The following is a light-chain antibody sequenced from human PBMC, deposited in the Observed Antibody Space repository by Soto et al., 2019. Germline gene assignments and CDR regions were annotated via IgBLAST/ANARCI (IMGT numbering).Light chain of an antibody. CDR1: QSISSW. J-gene: IGKJ1*01. V-gene: IGKV1-5*03. Sequence: DIQMTQSPSTLSASVGDRVTITCRASQSISSWLAWYQQKPGKAPKLLIYKASILESGVPSRFSGSGSGTESTLTISSLQPDDFATYYCQQYNSYSSFGQGTKVEIK. CDR2: KAS. CDR3: QQYNSYSS.